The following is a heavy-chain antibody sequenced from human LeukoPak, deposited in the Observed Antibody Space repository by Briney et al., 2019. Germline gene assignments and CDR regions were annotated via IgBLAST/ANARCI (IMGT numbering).Heavy chain of an antibody. D-gene: IGHD1-7*01. CDR1: GGSFSGYY. J-gene: IGHJ4*02. Sequence: PSETLSLTCAVYGGSFSGYYWSWIRQPPGKGLEWIGEINHSGSANYNPSLKSRVTISVDTSKNQFSLKLSSVTAADTAVYYCARGSSITGTTDFDYWGQGTLVTVSS. CDR3: ARGSSITGTTDFDY. CDR2: INHSGSA. V-gene: IGHV4-34*01.